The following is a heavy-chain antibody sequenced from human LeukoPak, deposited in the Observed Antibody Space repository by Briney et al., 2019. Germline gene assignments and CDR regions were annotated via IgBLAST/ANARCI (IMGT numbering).Heavy chain of an antibody. J-gene: IGHJ4*02. Sequence: SETLSLTCTVSGGSISNQYWTWIRQPPGKGLELIGHIHSSGNTYYSPSLKSRVTMSIDTSKNQFSLNLSFVSAADTAVYYCARFNSGCSTSSCYVHYWGQGILVTVSS. CDR3: ARFNSGCSTSSCYVHY. CDR1: GGSISNQY. D-gene: IGHD2-2*01. CDR2: IHSSGNT. V-gene: IGHV4-59*11.